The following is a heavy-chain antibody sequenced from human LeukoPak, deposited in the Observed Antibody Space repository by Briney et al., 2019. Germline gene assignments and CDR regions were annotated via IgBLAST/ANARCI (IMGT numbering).Heavy chain of an antibody. CDR1: GGSFSGYY. V-gene: IGHV4-34*01. CDR3: ARGGVRGAYYYYYYMDV. CDR2: INHSGST. J-gene: IGHJ6*03. D-gene: IGHD3-10*01. Sequence: PSETLSLTCAVYGGSFSGYYWSWIRQPPGKGLEWIGEINHSGSTNYNPSLKSRVTISVDTSKNQFSLKLSSVTAADTAVYYCARGGVRGAYYYYYYMDVWGKGTTVTVSS.